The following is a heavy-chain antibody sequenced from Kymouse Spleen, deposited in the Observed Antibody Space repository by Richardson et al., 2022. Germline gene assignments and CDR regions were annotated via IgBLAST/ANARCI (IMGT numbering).Heavy chain of an antibody. CDR3: ARGGFNVLRYFDWPPYYYGMDV. J-gene: IGHJ6*02. V-gene: IGHV4-4*02. CDR2: IYHSGST. D-gene: IGHD3-9*01. CDR1: GGSISSSNW. Sequence: QVQLQESGPGLVKPSGTLSLTCAVSGGSISSSNWWSWVRQPPGKGLEWIGEIYHSGSTNYNPSLKSRVTISVDKSKNQFSLKLSSVTAADTAVYYCARGGFNVLRYFDWPPYYYGMDVWGQGTTVTVSS.